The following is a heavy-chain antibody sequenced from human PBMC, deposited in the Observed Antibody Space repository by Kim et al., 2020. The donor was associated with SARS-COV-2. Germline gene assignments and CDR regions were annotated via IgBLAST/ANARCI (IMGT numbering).Heavy chain of an antibody. CDR3: ARGHRFGDRYYYYGMDV. Sequence: SETLSLTCAVYGGSFSGYYWSWIRQPPGKGLEWIGEINHSGSTNYNPSLKSRVTISVDTSKNQFSLKLSSVTAADTAVYYCARGHRFGDRYYYYGMDVWGQGTTVTVSS. CDR2: INHSGST. D-gene: IGHD3-10*01. J-gene: IGHJ6*02. V-gene: IGHV4-34*01. CDR1: GGSFSGYY.